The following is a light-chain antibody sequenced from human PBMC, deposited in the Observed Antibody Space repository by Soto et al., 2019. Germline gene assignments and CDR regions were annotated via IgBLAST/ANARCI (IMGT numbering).Light chain of an antibody. CDR2: DAS. CDR3: QQRSKWPPEVT. V-gene: IGKV3-11*01. J-gene: IGKJ5*01. Sequence: EIVLTQSPATLSLSPGERATLSCRASQSVSSYLACYQQKPGQAPRLLIYDASNRATGISARFSGSGSGTDFTLTISSLEPEDVAVYYCQQRSKWPPEVTFGQGGRLEIK. CDR1: QSVSSY.